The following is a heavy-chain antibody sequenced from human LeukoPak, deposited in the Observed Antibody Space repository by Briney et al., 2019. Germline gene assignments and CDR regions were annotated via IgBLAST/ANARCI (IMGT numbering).Heavy chain of an antibody. J-gene: IGHJ6*03. CDR2: IFYTGTT. V-gene: IGHV4-59*01. CDR1: GGSISSYY. Sequence: SETLSLTCTVSGGSISSYYWSWIRQPPGKGLEWIAYIFYTGTTNYNPSLKSRVTISVDTSKNQFSLKLSSVTAADTAVYYCARVRIAVAGTGVYYMDVWGKGTTVTVSS. CDR3: ARVRIAVAGTGVYYMDV. D-gene: IGHD6-19*01.